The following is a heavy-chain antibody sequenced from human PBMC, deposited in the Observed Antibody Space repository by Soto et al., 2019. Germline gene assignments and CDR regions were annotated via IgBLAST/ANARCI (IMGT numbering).Heavy chain of an antibody. J-gene: IGHJ6*01. CDR2: IVVGSGNT. CDR3: AADREYDFWSGYYYYGMDV. CDR1: GFTFTSSA. D-gene: IGHD3-3*01. V-gene: IGHV1-58*01. Sequence: VKVSWKASGFTFTSSAVQWVRQARGQRLEWIGWIVVGSGNTNYAQKFQERATITRDMSTSTAYMELSSLRSEDTAVYYCAADREYDFWSGYYYYGMDVWGQGTTVTVS.